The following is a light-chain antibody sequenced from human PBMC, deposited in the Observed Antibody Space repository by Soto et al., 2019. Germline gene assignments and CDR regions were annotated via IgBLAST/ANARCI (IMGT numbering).Light chain of an antibody. CDR1: QSVRSY. V-gene: IGKV3-11*01. CDR3: QQRSTWPIT. Sequence: EIVLTQFPATFPLPPEERATLACRAGQSVRSYLAWDQQKPDQAPRLLFYDASNRATGIPASFSGSGSGTSSTHTSSSRQRENCAVKHYQQRSTWPITFAQVTRVE. J-gene: IGKJ5*01. CDR2: DAS.